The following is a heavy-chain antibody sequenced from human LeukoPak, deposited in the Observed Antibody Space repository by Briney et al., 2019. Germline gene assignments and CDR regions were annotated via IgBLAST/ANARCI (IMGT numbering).Heavy chain of an antibody. D-gene: IGHD2-21*02. CDR2: INSRSSTI. V-gene: IGHV3-48*04. CDR3: TSHTGTGDAFRPFHI. J-gene: IGHJ3*02. CDR1: GFTFSNYW. Sequence: GGSLRLSCAASGFTFSNYWMSWVRQAPGKGLEWVSFINSRSSTIYYADSVKGRFTISRDNAKNSLYLQMNSLRAEDTAVYYCTSHTGTGDAFRPFHIWGQGTMVTVSS.